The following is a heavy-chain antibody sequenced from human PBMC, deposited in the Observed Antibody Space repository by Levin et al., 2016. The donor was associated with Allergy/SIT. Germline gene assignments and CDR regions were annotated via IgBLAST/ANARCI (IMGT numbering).Heavy chain of an antibody. Sequence: GESLKISCAASGFIFYSYAMSWVRQAPGKGLEWVSTISGGVGRTYYADSVKGRFIISRDNSENTLYLQMNTLGAEDMAVYYCAKGGENTMIRGVILSYYFDSWGQGTLVSVSS. J-gene: IGHJ4*02. D-gene: IGHD3-10*01. CDR1: GFIFYSYA. CDR3: AKGGENTMIRGVILSYYFDS. CDR2: ISGGVGRT. V-gene: IGHV3-23*01.